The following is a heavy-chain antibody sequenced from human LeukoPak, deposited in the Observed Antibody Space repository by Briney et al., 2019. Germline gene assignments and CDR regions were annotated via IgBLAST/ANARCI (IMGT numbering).Heavy chain of an antibody. CDR1: GFTFSSYA. J-gene: IGHJ4*02. Sequence: GGSLRLSCAASGFTFSSYAMHWVRQAPGKGLEWVAVISYDGSNKYYADSVKGRFTISRDNSKNTLYLQMNSLRAEDTAVYYCARDQAGIAVAGTSLGYFDYWGQGTLVTVSS. D-gene: IGHD6-19*01. CDR2: ISYDGSNK. CDR3: ARDQAGIAVAGTSLGYFDY. V-gene: IGHV3-30-3*01.